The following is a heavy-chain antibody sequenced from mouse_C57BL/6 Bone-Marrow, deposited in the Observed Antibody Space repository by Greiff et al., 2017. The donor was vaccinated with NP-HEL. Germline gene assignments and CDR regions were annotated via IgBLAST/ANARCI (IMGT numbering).Heavy chain of an antibody. D-gene: IGHD1-1*01. CDR1: GCAFSSYC. J-gene: IGHJ3*01. V-gene: IGHV1-80*01. CDR2: IYPGDGDT. CDR3: AYGSSSAY. Sequence: VQLQQSGAELVKPGASVKISCKASGCAFSSYCMNWVKQRPGKGLEWIGQIYPGDGDTNYNGKFTGKATLTADKSSSTAYMQLSSLTSEDSAVYFCAYGSSSAYWGQGTLVTVSA.